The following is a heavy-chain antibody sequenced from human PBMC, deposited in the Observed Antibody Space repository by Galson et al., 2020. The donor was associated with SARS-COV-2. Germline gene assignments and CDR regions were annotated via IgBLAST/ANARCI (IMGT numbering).Heavy chain of an antibody. CDR2: ISPNSDYI. V-gene: IGHV3-21*01. J-gene: IGHJ2*01. CDR1: GFTFGTYG. CDR3: ARATRCAGYYPPVCWFFDL. Sequence: GESLKISCIASGFTFGTYGINWVRQAPGKSLEWVSSISPNSDYIYYADSMEGRFSISRDDAKNSLYLQMNSLRAEDTAVYYCARATRCAGYYPPVCWFFDLWGRGTLVTVSS. D-gene: IGHD3-9*01.